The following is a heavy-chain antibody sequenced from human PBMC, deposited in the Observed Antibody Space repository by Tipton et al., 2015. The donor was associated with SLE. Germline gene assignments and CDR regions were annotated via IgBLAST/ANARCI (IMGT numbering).Heavy chain of an antibody. D-gene: IGHD3-3*01. Sequence: TLSLTCTVSGGSISRSSSFWDWIRQPPGKGLEWIATIYYSGSTYYNPSLKSRVTISVDTSKNQYSLKLNSVTAADTAVYYCANSRFVPEAYWGQGTLVTVSS. CDR1: GGSISRSSSF. CDR2: IYYSGST. J-gene: IGHJ4*02. CDR3: ANSRFVPEAY. V-gene: IGHV4-39*01.